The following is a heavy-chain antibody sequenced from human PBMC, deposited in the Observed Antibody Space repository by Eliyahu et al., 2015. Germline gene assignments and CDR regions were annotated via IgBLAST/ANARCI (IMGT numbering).Heavy chain of an antibody. CDR2: INHSGST. CDR1: GGSFSGYY. V-gene: IGHV4-34*01. D-gene: IGHD3-10*01. Sequence: QVQLQQWGAGLLKPSETLSLTCAVYGGSFSGYYWSWIRQPPGKGLEWIGEINHSGSTNYNPSLKSRVTISVDTSKNQFSLKLSSVTAADTAVYYCARGRGSGSYFHYWGQGTLVTVSS. CDR3: ARGRGSGSYFHY. J-gene: IGHJ4*02.